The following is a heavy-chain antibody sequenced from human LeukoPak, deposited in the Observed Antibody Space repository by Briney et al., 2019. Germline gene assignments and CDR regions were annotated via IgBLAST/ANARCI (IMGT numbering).Heavy chain of an antibody. V-gene: IGHV3-53*01. CDR3: ARGIGVTGLTAAY. J-gene: IGHJ4*02. Sequence: PGGSLRLSCAVSGFTVSNTFMNWVRQTPGKGLEWVSVIYGGGNTYYADSVKGRFTISRDNSKNTVFLQMNSLRAEDTAVYYCARGIGVTGLTAAYWGQGTLVTVSS. CDR1: GFTVSNTF. CDR2: IYGGGNT. D-gene: IGHD2-21*02.